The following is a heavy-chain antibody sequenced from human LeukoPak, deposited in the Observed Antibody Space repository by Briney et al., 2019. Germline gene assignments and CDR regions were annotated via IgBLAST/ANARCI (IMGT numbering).Heavy chain of an antibody. V-gene: IGHV4-34*01. J-gene: IGHJ5*02. CDR3: ARGRAAAGTTYWFDP. Sequence: SETLSLTCAVYGGSFSGYYWSWIRQPPGKGLEWIGEINHSGSTNYNPSLKSRVTISVDTSKNQFSLKLSSVTAADTAVYYCARGRAAAGTTYWFDPWGQGTLVTVSS. CDR2: INHSGST. CDR1: GGSFSGYY. D-gene: IGHD6-13*01.